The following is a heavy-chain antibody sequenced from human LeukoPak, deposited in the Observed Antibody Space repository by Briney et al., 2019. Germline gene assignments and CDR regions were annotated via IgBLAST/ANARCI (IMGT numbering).Heavy chain of an antibody. V-gene: IGHV1-2*02. D-gene: IGHD6-13*01. Sequence: ASVKVSCKASGSTFTGYYMHWVRQAPGQGLEGRGWINPNSGGTNYAQKFQGRVTMTRDTAISTAYMELSRLRSDDTAVYYCARATKQSSSSWSTQGYWGQGTLVTVSS. CDR2: INPNSGGT. CDR3: ARATKQSSSSWSTQGY. J-gene: IGHJ4*02. CDR1: GSTFTGYY.